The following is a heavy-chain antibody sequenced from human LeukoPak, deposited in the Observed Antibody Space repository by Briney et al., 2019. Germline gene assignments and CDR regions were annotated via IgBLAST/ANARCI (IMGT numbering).Heavy chain of an antibody. D-gene: IGHD3-22*01. J-gene: IGHJ3*02. CDR3: AKDSGYYYDSGAFDI. CDR1: GLTLDDYA. Sequence: PGGSLRLSCAASGLTLDDYAMHWVRHAPGKGLEWVSGISWNSGSIGYADSVKGRFTISRDNAKNSLYLQMNSLRAEDTALYYCAKDSGYYYDSGAFDIWGQGTMVTVSS. V-gene: IGHV3-9*01. CDR2: ISWNSGSI.